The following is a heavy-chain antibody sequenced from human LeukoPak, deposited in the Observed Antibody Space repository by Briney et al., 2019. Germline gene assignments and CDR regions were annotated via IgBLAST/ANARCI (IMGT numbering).Heavy chain of an antibody. CDR3: ARHWSIAAAGLDY. CDR1: GGSFSGYY. J-gene: IGHJ4*02. CDR2: INRSGST. V-gene: IGHV4-34*01. D-gene: IGHD6-13*01. Sequence: SSETLSLTCAVYGGSFSGYYWSWIRQPPGKGLEWIGEINRSGSTNYNPSLKSRVTISVDTSKNQFSLKLSSVTAADTAVYYCARHWSIAAAGLDYWGQGTLVTVSS.